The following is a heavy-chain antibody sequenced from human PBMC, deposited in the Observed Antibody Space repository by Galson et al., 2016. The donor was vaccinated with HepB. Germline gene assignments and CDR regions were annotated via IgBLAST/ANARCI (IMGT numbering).Heavy chain of an antibody. CDR1: GGSITGSSYY. Sequence: SETLSLTCTVSGGSITGSSYYWGWIRQPPGKGLEGIGNFDYSGSTHYNPSLKSRVTMSADTSKNQFSLNLSTVTAADTAVYFCARGTHYGDFSDYWGHGTLVTVSS. CDR2: FDYSGST. J-gene: IGHJ4*01. V-gene: IGHV4-39*01. CDR3: ARGTHYGDFSDY. D-gene: IGHD4-17*01.